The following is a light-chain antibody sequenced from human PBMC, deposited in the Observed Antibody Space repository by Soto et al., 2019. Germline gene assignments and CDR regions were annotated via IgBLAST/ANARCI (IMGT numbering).Light chain of an antibody. CDR3: KQYDNP. CDR2: YAS. Sequence: DIQMTQSPSSLSASVGDRVTITCQASQDISNYLNWYQQKPGKAPKLLIYYASNLETGVPSRFSGSGSGTDFTFTISSLQPEDIATYYCKQYDNPFGGGTKVEIK. CDR1: QDISNY. J-gene: IGKJ4*01. V-gene: IGKV1-33*01.